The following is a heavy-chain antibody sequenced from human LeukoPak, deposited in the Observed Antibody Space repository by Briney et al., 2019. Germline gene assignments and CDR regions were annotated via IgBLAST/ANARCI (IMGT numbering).Heavy chain of an antibody. Sequence: GGSLRLSCAASGFIFSSYSMNWVRQAPGKGLEWVSSISSSSSYIYYADSVKGRFTISRDNAKNSLYLQMNSLRAGDTAVYYCARVNPRFVAGMDRWGQGTLVTVSS. CDR2: ISSSSSYI. CDR1: GFIFSSYS. J-gene: IGHJ4*02. CDR3: ARVNPRFVAGMDR. D-gene: IGHD6-19*01. V-gene: IGHV3-21*01.